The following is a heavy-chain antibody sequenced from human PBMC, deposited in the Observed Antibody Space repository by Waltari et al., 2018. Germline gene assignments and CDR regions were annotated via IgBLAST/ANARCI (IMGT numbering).Heavy chain of an antibody. D-gene: IGHD6-19*01. CDR2: IGRGGDT. Sequence: EVQLVESGGDLVQPGGSLRLSCAASGITFINYDMHWVRQGTGGGLAGVGAIGRGGDTYYSDSVRGRFTITRENAKNSLYLQMNTLRDGDTAVYFCATEVKDDISRGWAFDIWGQGTMVTVSS. CDR1: GITFINYD. V-gene: IGHV3-13*01. J-gene: IGHJ3*02. CDR3: ATEVKDDISRGWAFDI.